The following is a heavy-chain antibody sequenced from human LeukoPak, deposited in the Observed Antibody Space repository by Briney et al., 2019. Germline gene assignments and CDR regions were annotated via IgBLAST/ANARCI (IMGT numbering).Heavy chain of an antibody. CDR2: ISNNGGRT. J-gene: IGHJ4*02. CDR3: VKGSYDSSGYYTDRCLDY. CDR1: GFTFSVYA. V-gene: IGHV3-64D*06. Sequence: GGSLRLSCSVSGFTFSVYAMHWVRQAPGKGLECVSLISNNGGRTYYADSVKGRFTISRDNSKNTLYLQMSSLRADDTAVYYCVKGSYDSSGYYTDRCLDYWGQGTLVTVSS. D-gene: IGHD3-22*01.